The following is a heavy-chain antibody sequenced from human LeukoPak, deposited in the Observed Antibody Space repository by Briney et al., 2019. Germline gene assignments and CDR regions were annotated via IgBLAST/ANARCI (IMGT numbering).Heavy chain of an antibody. D-gene: IGHD3-22*01. CDR3: ARVLIPHMHYYDSSGYLGGWFDP. CDR1: GDSISSNSYF. CDR2: VYYGGSS. Sequence: SETLSLTCTVSGDSISSNSYFWGWIRQPPGKGLEWIGSVYYGGSSYYNPSLKSRVTISVDTSKNQFSLKLSSVTAADTAVYYCARVLIPHMHYYDSSGYLGGWFDPWGQGTLVTVSS. V-gene: IGHV4-39*07. J-gene: IGHJ5*02.